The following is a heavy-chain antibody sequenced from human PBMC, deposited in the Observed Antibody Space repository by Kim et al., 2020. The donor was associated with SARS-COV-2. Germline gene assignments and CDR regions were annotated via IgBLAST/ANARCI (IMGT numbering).Heavy chain of an antibody. CDR1: GGSIRSYY. CDR2: VYYSGST. D-gene: IGHD1-26*01. J-gene: IGHJ4*02. V-gene: IGHV4-59*13. Sequence: SETLSLTCTVSGGSIRSYYWSWIRQPPGKGLELIGYVYYSGSTNYNPSPMRRVSISVDTSKNQFSLRLSSVTAADTAIYYCARKGDGTYTDFDYWGQGTLVTVSS. CDR3: ARKGDGTYTDFDY.